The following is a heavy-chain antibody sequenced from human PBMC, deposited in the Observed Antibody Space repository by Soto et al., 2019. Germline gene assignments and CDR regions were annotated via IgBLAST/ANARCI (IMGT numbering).Heavy chain of an antibody. J-gene: IGHJ4*02. CDR1: GGSIISDY. Sequence: SETLSLTCTVSGGSIISDYWSWIRQPPGKGLEWIGYISYSVSTNYNPSLKSLVTISVDTSKNQFSLKLSSVTAADTAVYYCARVLSGSSLFDYWGQGTLVTVSS. CDR3: ARVLSGSSLFDY. D-gene: IGHD1-26*01. CDR2: ISYSVST. V-gene: IGHV4-59*01.